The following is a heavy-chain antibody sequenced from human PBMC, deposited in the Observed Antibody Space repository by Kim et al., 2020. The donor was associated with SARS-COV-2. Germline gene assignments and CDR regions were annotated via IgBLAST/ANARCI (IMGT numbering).Heavy chain of an antibody. Sequence: SETLSLTCTVSGGSISNYYWSWIRQPPGKGLEWIGNIHYSGSTNYNPSLKSRVTISVDTSKNQFSLNLNSVTAADTAVYYCARGISFRGVIINDYWGQGTLVTVSS. CDR2: IHYSGST. J-gene: IGHJ4*02. CDR3: ARGISFRGVIINDY. V-gene: IGHV4-59*01. CDR1: GGSISNYY. D-gene: IGHD3-10*01.